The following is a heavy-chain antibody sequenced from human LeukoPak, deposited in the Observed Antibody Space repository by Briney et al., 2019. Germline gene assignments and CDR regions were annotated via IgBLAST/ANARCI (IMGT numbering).Heavy chain of an antibody. D-gene: IGHD3-10*01. CDR1: GFTFSSYE. Sequence: PGGSLRLSCAASGFTFSSYEMNWVRQAPGRGLEWVSYISSSSGTIYYADSVKGRFTISRDNAKNSLYLQMNSLRAEDTAVYYCARDGRGLGNYFDYWGQGTLVTVSS. CDR2: ISSSSGTI. CDR3: ARDGRGLGNYFDY. V-gene: IGHV3-48*03. J-gene: IGHJ4*02.